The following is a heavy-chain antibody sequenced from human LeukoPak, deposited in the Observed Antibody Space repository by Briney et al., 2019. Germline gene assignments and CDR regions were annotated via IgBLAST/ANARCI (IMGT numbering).Heavy chain of an antibody. J-gene: IGHJ5*02. CDR2: ISYDGSNK. D-gene: IGHD2-15*01. CDR3: ARARSPYCSGGSCYPNWFDP. CDR1: GFTFSSYA. Sequence: PGRSLRLSCAASGFTFSSYAMHWVRRAPGKGLEWVAVISYDGSNKYYADSVKGRFTISRDNSKNTLYLQMNSLRAEDTAVYYCARARSPYCSGGSCYPNWFDPWGQGTLVTVSS. V-gene: IGHV3-30*04.